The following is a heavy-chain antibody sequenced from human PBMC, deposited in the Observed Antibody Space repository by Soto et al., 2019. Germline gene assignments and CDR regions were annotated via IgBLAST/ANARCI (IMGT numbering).Heavy chain of an antibody. D-gene: IGHD6-19*01. CDR3: ERDIGVAGKYYYYYYGMDV. CDR1: GYTFTSYG. CDR2: ISAYNGNT. J-gene: IGHJ6*02. Sequence: QVQLVQSGAEVKKPGASVKVSCKASGYTFTSYGISWVRQAPGQGLEWMGWISAYNGNTNYAQKLHGRINMTNDTSTSTAYVERMSLRSDETAVYYCERDIGVAGKYYYYYYGMDVWGPGTTGTASS. V-gene: IGHV1-18*01.